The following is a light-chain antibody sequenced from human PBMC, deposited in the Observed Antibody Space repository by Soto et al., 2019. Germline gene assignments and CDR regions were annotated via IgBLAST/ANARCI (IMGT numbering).Light chain of an antibody. CDR2: GSS. CDR3: QKYGTSPYT. Sequence: EKVLTQSPGTLSLSPGEGATLSCRASQSVTNNYLAWYRQKPGQPPSLLIYGSSSRAAGVPDRFSGSGPGTDFTLTISRLEPEDFAVYHCQKYGTSPYTFGQGTKLEI. V-gene: IGKV3-20*01. CDR1: QSVTNNY. J-gene: IGKJ2*01.